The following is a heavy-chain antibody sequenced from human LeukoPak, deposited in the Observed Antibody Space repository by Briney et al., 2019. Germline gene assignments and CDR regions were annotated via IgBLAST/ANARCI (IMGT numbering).Heavy chain of an antibody. V-gene: IGHV4-39*01. CDR2: IYYSGST. J-gene: IGHJ3*02. CDR3: ARRGSYDTFDI. D-gene: IGHD1-26*01. Sequence: PSETLSLTCTVSGGSISSSGSYWGWKRQPPGKGMEWIGNIYYSGSTYYNPSLKSRVTISVDTSKNQFSLKLSSVTAADTAVFYCARRGSYDTFDIWGQGTMVTVSS. CDR1: GGSISSSGSY.